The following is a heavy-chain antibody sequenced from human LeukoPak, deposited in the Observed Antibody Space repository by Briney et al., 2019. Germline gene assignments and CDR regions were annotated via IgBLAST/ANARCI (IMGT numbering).Heavy chain of an antibody. CDR3: AKVESHFYYMDF. D-gene: IGHD3-3*02. Sequence: GGSLRLSCAASGFTFSTYAMTWVRQAPGKGLEWVSAISGGGDSTYIDSVKGRFIISRDSSKNTLYLEMNSLRAEDTAVHYCAKVESHFYYMDFGDKGTRVTVSS. CDR1: GFTFSTYA. J-gene: IGHJ6*03. V-gene: IGHV3-23*01. CDR2: ISGGGDST.